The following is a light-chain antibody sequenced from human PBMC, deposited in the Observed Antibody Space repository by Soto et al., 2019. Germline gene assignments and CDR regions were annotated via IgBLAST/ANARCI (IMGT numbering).Light chain of an antibody. CDR3: QQYSVYWT. CDR2: DAS. Sequence: DIQMTQSPSSLSASVVDRCTIIFRASQSVSTRLAWYQQKPGKAPKVLIYDASSWAGGVPSRFTGSGSGTEFTLTINSLQPDDFATYYCQQYSVYWTFGQGTKVDIK. V-gene: IGKV1-5*02. CDR1: QSVSTR. J-gene: IGKJ1*01.